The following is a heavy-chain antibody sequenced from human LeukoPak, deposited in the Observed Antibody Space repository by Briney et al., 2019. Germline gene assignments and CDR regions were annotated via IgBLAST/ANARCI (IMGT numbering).Heavy chain of an antibody. V-gene: IGHV1-2*02. J-gene: IGHJ3*02. CDR3: ARESPRSWGAAAGHGAFDI. Sequence: ASVKVSCKASGYTFTGYYMHWVRQAPGQGLEWMGWINPNSGGTNYAQKFQGRVTMTRDTSISTAYMELSRLRSDDTAVYYCARESPRSWGAAAGHGAFDIWGQGTIVTVSS. D-gene: IGHD6-13*01. CDR1: GYTFTGYY. CDR2: INPNSGGT.